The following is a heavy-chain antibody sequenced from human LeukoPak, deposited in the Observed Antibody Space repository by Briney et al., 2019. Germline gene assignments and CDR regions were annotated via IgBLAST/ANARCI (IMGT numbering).Heavy chain of an antibody. CDR3: ARELGVRALDFGY. Sequence: ASVKVSCKASGYTFTSHDINWVRQATGQGLEWMGWMNPNSGNTGYAQKFQGRVTMTRNTSISTAYMELSSLRSEDTAVYYCARELGVRALDFGYWGQGTLVTVSS. V-gene: IGHV1-8*01. D-gene: IGHD3-3*01. CDR2: MNPNSGNT. CDR1: GYTFTSHD. J-gene: IGHJ4*02.